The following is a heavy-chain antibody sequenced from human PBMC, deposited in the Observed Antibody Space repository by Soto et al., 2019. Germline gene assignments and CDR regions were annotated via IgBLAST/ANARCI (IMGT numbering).Heavy chain of an antibody. V-gene: IGHV3-15*07. CDR1: GFTFSNAW. CDR2: IKSKTDGGTT. D-gene: IGHD3-22*01. CDR3: TTDWGYYDSSVYYYYGMDV. J-gene: IGHJ6*02. Sequence: GGSLRLSCAASGFTFSNAWMNWVRQAPGKGLEWVGRIKSKTDGGTTDYAAPVKGRFTISRDDSKNTLYLQMNSLKTEDTAVYYCTTDWGYYDSSVYYYYGMDVWGQGTTVTVSS.